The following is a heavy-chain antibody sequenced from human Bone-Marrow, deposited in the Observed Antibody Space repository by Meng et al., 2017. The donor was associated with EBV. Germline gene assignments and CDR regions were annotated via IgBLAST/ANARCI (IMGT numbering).Heavy chain of an antibody. J-gene: IGHJ4*02. D-gene: IGHD2-15*01. CDR3: ARAGYHRPASEY. V-gene: IGHV4-4*02. Sequence: QVQLRESGPGLVRPSGTLSLTCAVSRGFITSGDWWSWVRQSPGKGLEWIGEIHRSGGTSYNPSLKSRVTISLDMSKDQFSLRLSSVTAADMAVYYCARAGYHRPASEYWGQGTLVTVSS. CDR1: RGFITSGDW. CDR2: IHRSGGT.